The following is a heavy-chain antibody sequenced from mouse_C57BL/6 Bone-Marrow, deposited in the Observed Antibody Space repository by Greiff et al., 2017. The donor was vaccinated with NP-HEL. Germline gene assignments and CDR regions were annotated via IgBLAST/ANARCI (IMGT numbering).Heavy chain of an antibody. V-gene: IGHV3-6*01. D-gene: IGHD1-1*01. J-gene: IGHJ4*01. CDR1: GYSITSGYY. Sequence: EVQLQESGPGLVKPSQSLSLTCSVTGYSITSGYYWNWIRQFPGNKLEWMGYISYDGSNNYNPSLKNRISITRDTSKNQFFLKLNSVTNEDTATYYCARERITTGRAYYAMDYWGQGTSVTVSS. CDR2: ISYDGSN. CDR3: ARERITTGRAYYAMDY.